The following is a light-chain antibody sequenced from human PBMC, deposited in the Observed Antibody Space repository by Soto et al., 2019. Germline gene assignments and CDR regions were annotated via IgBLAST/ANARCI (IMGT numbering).Light chain of an antibody. CDR3: ASYGGRDDMI. V-gene: IGLV2-8*01. Sequence: QSALTQPPSASVAPGQSVTISCSGTSSDVGGYDRVSWLQQHPGKAPNLIIYGVTDRSSGVPYRCSGSKSGNTASLTVSGLQAEDEAYYFCASYGGRDDMIFGGGTKVTVL. J-gene: IGLJ2*01. CDR2: GVT. CDR1: SSDVGGYDR.